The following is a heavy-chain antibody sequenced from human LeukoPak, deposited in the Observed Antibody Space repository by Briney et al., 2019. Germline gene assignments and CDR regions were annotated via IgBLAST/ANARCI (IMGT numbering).Heavy chain of an antibody. CDR1: GFTFSNYG. CDR3: ARPVVLGAYLRGAYYFDS. D-gene: IGHD3-16*01. CDR2: IWYDGSDK. Sequence: GGSLRLSCAASGFTFSNYGMHWVRQAPGKGLEWVAVIWYDGSDKYHADSVKGRFTISRDNSKNTLYLQMNSLRVEDTAVYYCARPVVLGAYLRGAYYFDSWGQGTLVTVSS. J-gene: IGHJ4*02. V-gene: IGHV3-33*01.